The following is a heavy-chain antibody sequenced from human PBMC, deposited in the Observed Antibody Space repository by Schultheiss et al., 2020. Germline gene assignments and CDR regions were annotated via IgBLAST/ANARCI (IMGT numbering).Heavy chain of an antibody. J-gene: IGHJ5*02. CDR2: IYTSGST. Sequence: SETLSLTCTVSGGSISSGSYYWSWIRQPAGKGLEWIGRIYTSGSTNYNPSLKSRVTISVDTSKNQFSLKLSSVTAADTAVYYCARAAAGDFDPWGQGTLVTVSS. CDR3: ARAAAGDFDP. V-gene: IGHV4-61*02. D-gene: IGHD6-13*01. CDR1: GGSISSGSYY.